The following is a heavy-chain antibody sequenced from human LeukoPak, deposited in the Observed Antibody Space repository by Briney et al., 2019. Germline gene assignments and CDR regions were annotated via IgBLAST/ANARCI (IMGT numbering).Heavy chain of an antibody. V-gene: IGHV3-48*01. CDR1: GFTFSYSA. D-gene: IGHD1-26*01. Sequence: QPGRSLRLSCAASGFTFSYSAINWVRQGPGKGLEWVAYIGTGGNLIVYADSVEGRFTISRDNSKNTLYLQMNRLRAEDTAVYYCASMGASPLVGGQGSLVTVSS. J-gene: IGHJ4*02. CDR3: ASMGASPLV. CDR2: IGTGGNLI.